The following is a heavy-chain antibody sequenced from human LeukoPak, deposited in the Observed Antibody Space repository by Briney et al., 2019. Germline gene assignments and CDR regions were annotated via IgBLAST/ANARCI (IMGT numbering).Heavy chain of an antibody. Sequence: GRSLRLSCAASGFTFSSYVMHWVRRAPGKGLEWVAVISYDGSFKYYADSVKGRFTISRDDSMNTLYLQMNSLRAEDTAVYSCAREDNAFDIWGQGTMVTVSS. D-gene: IGHD2-15*01. J-gene: IGHJ3*02. CDR1: GFTFSSYV. CDR2: ISYDGSFK. V-gene: IGHV3-30*04. CDR3: AREDNAFDI.